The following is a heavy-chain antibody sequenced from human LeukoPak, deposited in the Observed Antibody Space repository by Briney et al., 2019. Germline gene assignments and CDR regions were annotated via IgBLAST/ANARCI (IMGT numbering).Heavy chain of an antibody. CDR1: GGSISSSSYY. Sequence: SETLSLTCTVSGGSISSSSYYWGWIRQPPGKGLEWIGSIYYSGGTYYNPSLKSRVTISVDTSKNQFSLKLSSVTAADTAVYYCARHRGYYYYYMDVWGKGTTVTISS. CDR2: IYYSGGT. J-gene: IGHJ6*03. V-gene: IGHV4-39*01. CDR3: ARHRGYYYYYMDV.